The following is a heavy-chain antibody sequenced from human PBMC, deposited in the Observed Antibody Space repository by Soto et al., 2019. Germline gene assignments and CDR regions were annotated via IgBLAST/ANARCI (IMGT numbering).Heavy chain of an antibody. V-gene: IGHV1-2*02. Sequence: ASVKVSCKASGYTFTGYYMHWVRQAPGQGLEWMGWINPNSSGTNYAQKFQGRVTMTRDTSISTAYMKLSRLRSDDTAVYYCARSPAAVAYYCGMDVWGQGTTVTVSS. D-gene: IGHD6-25*01. CDR1: GYTFTGYY. CDR2: INPNSSGT. CDR3: ARSPAAVAYYCGMDV. J-gene: IGHJ6*02.